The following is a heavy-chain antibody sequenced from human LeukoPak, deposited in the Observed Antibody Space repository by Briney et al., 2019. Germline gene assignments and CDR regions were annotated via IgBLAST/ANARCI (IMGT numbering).Heavy chain of an antibody. CDR1: GGSISNYY. CDR3: ARGFDSKSTYFDY. D-gene: IGHD5-12*01. J-gene: IGHJ4*02. V-gene: IGHV4-59*01. Sequence: SGTLSLTCTVSGGSISNYYWNWLRQPPGKGLEWIGYIYYSGSTNYNPSLKSRVTMSLDTSKNQFSLRLTSVTAADTAVYYCARGFDSKSTYFDYWGQGTLVTVSS. CDR2: IYYSGST.